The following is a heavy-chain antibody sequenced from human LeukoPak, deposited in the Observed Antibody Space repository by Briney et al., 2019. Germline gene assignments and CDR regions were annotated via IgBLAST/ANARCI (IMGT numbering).Heavy chain of an antibody. Sequence: PGGSLRLSCAASGFTFSDYYMSWIRQAPGKGLEWVSYISSSGSTIYYADSVKGRFTISRDNAKNSLYPQMNSLRAEDTAVYYCAKSGRDNYYYYYMDVWGKGTTVTVSS. D-gene: IGHD1-26*01. CDR1: GFTFSDYY. CDR3: AKSGRDNYYYYYMDV. CDR2: ISSSGSTI. J-gene: IGHJ6*03. V-gene: IGHV3-11*04.